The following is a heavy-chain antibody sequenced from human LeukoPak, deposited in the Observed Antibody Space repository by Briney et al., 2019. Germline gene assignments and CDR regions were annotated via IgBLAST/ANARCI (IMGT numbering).Heavy chain of an antibody. CDR1: GFTFDDYA. V-gene: IGHV3-23*01. J-gene: IGHJ6*03. CDR2: ISGSGGST. Sequence: GGSLRLSCAASGFTFDDYAMSWVRKAPGKGLEWASSISGSGGSTYYADSVKGRFSISRDNSKNTLYLQMNSLRAEDTAVYYCARDGEEWELLQPYYYYYYMGVWGKGTTVTVSS. CDR3: ARDGEEWELLQPYYYYYYMGV. D-gene: IGHD1-26*01.